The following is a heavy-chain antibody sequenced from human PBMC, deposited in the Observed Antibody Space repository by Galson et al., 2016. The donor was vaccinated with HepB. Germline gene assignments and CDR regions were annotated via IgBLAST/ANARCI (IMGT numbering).Heavy chain of an antibody. CDR1: GFTFSTYS. V-gene: IGHV3-21*06. Sequence: SLRLSCAASGFTFSTYSMNWVRQAPGKGLEYISSISSSTTYIYYADSVKGRFTISRDNAKNSLYLQMNSLRVEDTAVYYCARVHRGYYYSYFDYWGQGILVTVSS. CDR2: ISSSTTYI. J-gene: IGHJ4*02. CDR3: ARVHRGYYYSYFDY. D-gene: IGHD3-22*01.